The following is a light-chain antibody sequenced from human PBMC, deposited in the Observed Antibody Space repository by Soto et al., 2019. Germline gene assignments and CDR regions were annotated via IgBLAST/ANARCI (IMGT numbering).Light chain of an antibody. CDR2: MIS. Sequence: DIVLTQTPLSSPVTLGQPASISCRSSQSLLHSDGNTYLTWLQQRPGQHPRLLIYMISNRFSGVPDRFSGSGAGTYFTLKISRVEAEDVVVYYCMQATPSYTFGQGTKLEIK. J-gene: IGKJ2*01. CDR1: QSLLHSDGNTY. CDR3: MQATPSYT. V-gene: IGKV2-24*01.